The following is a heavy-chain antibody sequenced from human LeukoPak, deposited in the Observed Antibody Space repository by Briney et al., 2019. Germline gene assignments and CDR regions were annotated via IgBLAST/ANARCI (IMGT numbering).Heavy chain of an antibody. CDR1: GGAITNYY. D-gene: IGHD6-13*01. V-gene: IGHV4-59*01. J-gene: IGHJ6*02. Sequence: PSETLSLTCGVSGGAITNYYWNWIRQPPGKGLEWIGYIYYSGSTNYNPSLKSRVTISVDTSKNQFSLKLSSVTAADTAVYYCAREGSSWYRDYYYGMDVWGQGTTVTVSS. CDR2: IYYSGST. CDR3: AREGSSWYRDYYYGMDV.